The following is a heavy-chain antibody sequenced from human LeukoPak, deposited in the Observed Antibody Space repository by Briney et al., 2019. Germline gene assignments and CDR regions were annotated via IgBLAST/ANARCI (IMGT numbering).Heavy chain of an antibody. CDR3: ARDRSSGYYTHDY. CDR1: GYTFSGYY. Sequence: APVKVSCKASGYTFSGYYIHWVRQAPGQGLEWMGWISPNSGGTNFAQKFQGRVTMTRDTSISTAYMELSGLRSDDTAVYYCARDRSSGYYTHDYWGQGSLVTVSS. D-gene: IGHD3-22*01. V-gene: IGHV1-2*02. J-gene: IGHJ4*02. CDR2: ISPNSGGT.